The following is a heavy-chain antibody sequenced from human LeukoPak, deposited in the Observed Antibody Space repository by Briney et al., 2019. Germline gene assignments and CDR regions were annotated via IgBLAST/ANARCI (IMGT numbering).Heavy chain of an antibody. V-gene: IGHV3-21*01. CDR1: GLTFINYA. Sequence: PGGSLRLSCAASGLTFINYAMNWVRQAPGKGLEWVSSISSSSGYINYADSVKGRFTVSRDNAKNSLYLQMNSLRAEDTAVYYCARDSGYCSSTGCYVHYFDYWGQGTLVTVSS. CDR2: ISSSSGYI. CDR3: ARDSGYCSSTGCYVHYFDY. J-gene: IGHJ4*02. D-gene: IGHD2-2*01.